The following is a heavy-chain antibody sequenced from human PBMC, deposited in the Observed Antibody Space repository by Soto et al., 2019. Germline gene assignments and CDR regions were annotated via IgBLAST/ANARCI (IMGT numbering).Heavy chain of an antibody. J-gene: IGHJ6*02. D-gene: IGHD6-13*01. CDR2: IIPIFGTA. CDR1: GGTFSSYA. CDR3: AKGARGSSWYYYYYYGMDV. Sequence: QVQLVQSGAEVKKPGSSVKVSCKASGGTFSSYAISWVRQAPGQGLEWMGGIIPIFGTANYAQKFQGRVTITADESTSTAYMGLSSLRSEDTAVYYCAKGARGSSWYYYYYYGMDVWGQGTTVTVSS. V-gene: IGHV1-69*01.